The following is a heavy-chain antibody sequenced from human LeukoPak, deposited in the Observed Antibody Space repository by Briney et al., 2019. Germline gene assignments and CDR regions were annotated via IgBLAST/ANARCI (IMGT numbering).Heavy chain of an antibody. CDR2: IIPIFGTA. CDR3: ARDGIAVAGTVY. D-gene: IGHD6-19*01. Sequence: SVKVSCKASGGTSSSYAISWVRQAPGQGLERMGGIIPIFGTANYAQKFQGRVTITADESTSTAYMELSSLRSEDTAVYYCARDGIAVAGTVYWGQGTLVTVSS. CDR1: GGTSSSYA. J-gene: IGHJ4*02. V-gene: IGHV1-69*01.